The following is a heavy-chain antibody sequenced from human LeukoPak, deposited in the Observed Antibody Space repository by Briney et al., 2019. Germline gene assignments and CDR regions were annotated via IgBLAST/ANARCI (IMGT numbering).Heavy chain of an antibody. D-gene: IGHD2-2*01. Sequence: GGSLRLSCAASGFTFSSYEMNWVRQAPGKGLEWVSYISSSGSTIYYADSVKGRFTISRDNAKNSLYLQMNSLRAEDTAVYYCAGGVPAAPNWFDPWGQGTLVTVSS. CDR1: GFTFSSYE. V-gene: IGHV3-48*03. J-gene: IGHJ5*02. CDR2: ISSSGSTI. CDR3: AGGVPAAPNWFDP.